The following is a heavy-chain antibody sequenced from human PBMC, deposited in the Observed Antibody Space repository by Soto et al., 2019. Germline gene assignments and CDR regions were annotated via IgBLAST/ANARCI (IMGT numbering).Heavy chain of an antibody. Sequence: QVPLVQSGAEVKKPGASVKVSCKASGYTFTSYDINWVRQATGQGLEWMGWMNPNSGNTGYAQKFQGRVTMTRNTSISTAYMELSSLRSEDTAVYYCARGPRSGWYKDNWFDPWGQGTLVTVSS. CDR2: MNPNSGNT. J-gene: IGHJ5*02. CDR3: ARGPRSGWYKDNWFDP. D-gene: IGHD6-19*01. CDR1: GYTFTSYD. V-gene: IGHV1-8*01.